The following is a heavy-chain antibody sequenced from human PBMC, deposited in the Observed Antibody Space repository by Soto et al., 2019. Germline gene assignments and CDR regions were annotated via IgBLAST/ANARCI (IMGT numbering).Heavy chain of an antibody. J-gene: IGHJ6*02. Sequence: EVQLLESGGGLVQPGGSLRLSCAASGFTFSSDAMSWVRQAPGKGLEWVSAISGSGGSTYYADSVKGRFTISRDNSKNTLYLQMNSLRAEDTAVYYCAKGLEMATVSGMDVWGQGTTVTVSS. CDR2: ISGSGGST. V-gene: IGHV3-23*01. D-gene: IGHD4-4*01. CDR1: GFTFSSDA. CDR3: AKGLEMATVSGMDV.